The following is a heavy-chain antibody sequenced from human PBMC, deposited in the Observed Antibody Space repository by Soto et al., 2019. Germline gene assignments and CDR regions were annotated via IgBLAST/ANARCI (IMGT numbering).Heavy chain of an antibody. D-gene: IGHD3-10*01. CDR3: AKKSMVRGVAAFDI. V-gene: IGHV3-33*06. CDR1: GFTFSSYG. Sequence: GGSLRLSCAASGFTFSSYGMHWVRQAPGKGLEWVAVIWYDGSNKYYADSVKGRFTISRDNSKNTLYLQMNSLRAEDTAVYYCAKKSMVRGVAAFDIWGQGTMVTVSS. CDR2: IWYDGSNK. J-gene: IGHJ3*02.